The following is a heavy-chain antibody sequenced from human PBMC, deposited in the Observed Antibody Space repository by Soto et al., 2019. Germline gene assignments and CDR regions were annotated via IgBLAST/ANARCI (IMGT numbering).Heavy chain of an antibody. V-gene: IGHV3-9*01. Sequence: PGGSLRLSCAASGFTFDDYAMHWVRQAPGKGLEWVSGISRNSDNRVYADSVKGRFTISRDNARNSLYLQMNSLRPEDTAFYYCETRSSWWNFENWGQGTLVTVSS. CDR3: ETRSSWWNFEN. CDR1: GFTFDDYA. D-gene: IGHD6-13*01. CDR2: ISRNSDNR. J-gene: IGHJ4*02.